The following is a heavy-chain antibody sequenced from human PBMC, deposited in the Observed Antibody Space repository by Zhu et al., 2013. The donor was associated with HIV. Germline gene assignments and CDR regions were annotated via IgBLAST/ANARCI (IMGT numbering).Heavy chain of an antibody. CDR2: IIPIFGTA. D-gene: IGHD6-19*01. CDR1: GGTFSSYA. Sequence: QVQLVQSGAEVKKPGSSVKVSCKASGGTFSSYAISWVRQAPGQGLEWMGGIIPIFGTANYAQKFQGRVTITADESTSTAYMELSSLRSEDTAVYYCARDRPSSLIAVAGLDAFDIWGQGTMVTVSS. J-gene: IGHJ3*02. V-gene: IGHV1-69*12. CDR3: ARDRPSSLIAVAGLDAFDI.